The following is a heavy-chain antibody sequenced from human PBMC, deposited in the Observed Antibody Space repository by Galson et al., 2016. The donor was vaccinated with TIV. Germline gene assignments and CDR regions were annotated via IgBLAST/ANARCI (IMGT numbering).Heavy chain of an antibody. CDR2: IYPGDSDT. V-gene: IGHV5-51*01. CDR3: ARLAGYDDSASDD. Sequence: QSGAEVKKPGESLKISCKASGYRFTNHWIGWVRQMPGKGLEWMGVIYPGDSDTRYSPSFQGQVTISADKSSSTAHLQWRSLKASDTAMYYCARLAGYDDSASDDWGQGPLVTVSS. D-gene: IGHD3-22*01. CDR1: GYRFTNHW. J-gene: IGHJ4*02.